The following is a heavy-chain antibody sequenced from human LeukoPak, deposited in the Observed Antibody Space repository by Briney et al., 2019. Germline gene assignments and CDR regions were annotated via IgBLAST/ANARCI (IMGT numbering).Heavy chain of an antibody. J-gene: IGHJ6*02. CDR2: IYYSGSP. D-gene: IGHD6-19*01. CDR1: GVSISAYY. CDR3: ARSIAVAGIVSDYYYYAMDV. Sequence: SETLSLTCTVSGVSISAYYWSWIRQPPGKGLEWIGYIYYSGSPNYNPSLKSRITISIHTSKKHFSLKLSSVTVADTAVYYCARSIAVAGIVSDYYYYAMDVWGQGTTVTVSS. V-gene: IGHV4-59*08.